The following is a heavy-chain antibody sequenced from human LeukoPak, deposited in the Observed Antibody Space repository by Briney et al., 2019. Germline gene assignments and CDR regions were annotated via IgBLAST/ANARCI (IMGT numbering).Heavy chain of an antibody. J-gene: IGHJ4*02. V-gene: IGHV1-2*02. Sequence: ASVKVSCKASGYTFTGYYMHWVRQASGQGLEWMGWINPNSGGTNYAQKFQGRVTMTRDTSISTAYMELSRLRSDDTAVYYCARDWIAAAVLDYWGQGTLVTVSS. CDR1: GYTFTGYY. CDR2: INPNSGGT. CDR3: ARDWIAAAVLDY. D-gene: IGHD6-13*01.